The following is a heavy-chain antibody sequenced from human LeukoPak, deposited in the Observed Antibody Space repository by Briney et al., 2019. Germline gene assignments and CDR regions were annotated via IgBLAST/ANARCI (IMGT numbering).Heavy chain of an antibody. V-gene: IGHV3-7*01. CDR2: IKQDGSEK. Sequence: GGSLRLFCVGSGFTFSDYWMSWVRQAPGKGLEWVANIKQDGSEKDYVDALKGRFTISRDNAKNSLYLQMNSLRAEDTAVYYCARWLELMRNFDWWGQGTLVTVSS. CDR1: GFTFSDYW. D-gene: IGHD5-24*01. CDR3: ARWLELMRNFDW. J-gene: IGHJ4*02.